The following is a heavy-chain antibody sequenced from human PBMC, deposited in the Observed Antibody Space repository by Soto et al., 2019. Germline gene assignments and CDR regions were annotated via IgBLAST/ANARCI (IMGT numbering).Heavy chain of an antibody. CDR3: ARASGNFDY. Sequence: SETLSLTCTVSGGSISSYYWSWIRQPPGKGLEWIGYIYYSGSTNYNPSLKSRVTISVDTSKNQFSLKLSSVTAADTAVYYCARASGNFDYWGQGTLVTVSS. V-gene: IGHV4-59*01. CDR1: GGSISSYY. CDR2: IYYSGST. J-gene: IGHJ4*02. D-gene: IGHD6-19*01.